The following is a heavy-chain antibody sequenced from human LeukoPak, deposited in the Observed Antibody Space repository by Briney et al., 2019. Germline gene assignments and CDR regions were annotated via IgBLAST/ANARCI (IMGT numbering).Heavy chain of an antibody. J-gene: IGHJ5*02. CDR2: IWYDGSNK. Sequence: RGSLRLSCAASGFTFSSYGMHWVRQAPGKGLEWVAVIWYDGSNKNYADSVKGRFTMSRDNSENTLYLQMNSLRAEDTAVYYCARDYTNSWQPWFDPWGQGTLVTVSS. V-gene: IGHV3-33*08. CDR1: GFTFSSYG. CDR3: ARDYTNSWQPWFDP. D-gene: IGHD6-13*01.